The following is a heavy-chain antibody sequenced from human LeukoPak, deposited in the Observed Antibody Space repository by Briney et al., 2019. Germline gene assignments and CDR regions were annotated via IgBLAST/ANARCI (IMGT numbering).Heavy chain of an antibody. CDR2: IIPIFGTA. CDR3: ARAYCSSTSCYGLLYYYYMDV. V-gene: IGHV1-69*05. CDR1: GGTFSSYA. J-gene: IGHJ6*03. Sequence: GASVKVSCKASGGTFSSYAISWVRQAPGQGLEWMRGIIPIFGTANYAQKFQGRVTITTDESTSTAYMELSSLRSEDTAVYYCARAYCSSTSCYGLLYYYYMDVWGKGTTVTVSS. D-gene: IGHD2-2*01.